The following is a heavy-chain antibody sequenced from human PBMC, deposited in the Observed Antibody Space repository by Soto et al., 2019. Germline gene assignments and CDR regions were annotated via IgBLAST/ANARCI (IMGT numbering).Heavy chain of an antibody. V-gene: IGHV1-69*01. D-gene: IGHD3-3*01. J-gene: IGHJ6*02. CDR1: GGTFSSYS. Sequence: SVNVSCKASGGTFSSYSVSWVRQAPGQGLEWMGGIIPIFGTANYAQKFQGRVTITADESTSTAYMELSSLRSEDTAVYYCARRPTDVSGAIDYYYDRMDFWGQGTTVTGSS. CDR3: ARRPTDVSGAIDYYYDRMDF. CDR2: IIPIFGTA.